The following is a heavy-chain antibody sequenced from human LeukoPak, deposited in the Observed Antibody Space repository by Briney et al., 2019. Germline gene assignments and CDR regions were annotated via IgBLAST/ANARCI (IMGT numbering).Heavy chain of an antibody. CDR3: AKAFDDYFFDY. CDR1: GFTFSSYA. J-gene: IGHJ4*02. D-gene: IGHD2-21*02. CDR2: ISGSDGST. V-gene: IGHV3-23*01. Sequence: PGGSLRLSCAASGFTFSSYAMSWVRQAPGKGLEWVSTISGSDGSTFAESVKGRFTISRDNSKNTLYLQMNSLRAEDTAAYYCAKAFDDYFFDYWGQGTLVTVSS.